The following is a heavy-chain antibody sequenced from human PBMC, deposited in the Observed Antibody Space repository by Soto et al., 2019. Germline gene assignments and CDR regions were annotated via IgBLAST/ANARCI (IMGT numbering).Heavy chain of an antibody. CDR2: IYYSGST. CDR3: ARVGPWVPYYYDSSPYTFENWFDP. J-gene: IGHJ5*02. CDR1: GGSISSYY. Sequence: PSETLSLTCTVSGGSISSYYWSWIRQPPGKGLEWIGYIYYSGSTNYNPSLKSRVTISVDTSKNQFSLKLSSVTAADTAVYYCARVGPWVPYYYDSSPYTFENWFDPWGQGTQVTVSS. D-gene: IGHD3-22*01. V-gene: IGHV4-59*01.